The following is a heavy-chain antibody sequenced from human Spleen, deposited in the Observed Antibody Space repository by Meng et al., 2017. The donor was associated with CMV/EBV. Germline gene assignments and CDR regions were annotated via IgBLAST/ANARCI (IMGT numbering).Heavy chain of an antibody. V-gene: IGHV4-61*01. CDR1: GGFVSRGSYC. CDR2: IYYSGST. D-gene: IGHD3-10*01. CDR3: ARKPYYYSSGDPMDY. J-gene: IGHJ4*02. Sequence: SETLSLTCSASGGFVSRGSYCWNWIRQPPGKGLEWIGYIYYSGSTNYNPSLKSRVSISVDTSKNQFSLKLNSVTAADTAVYYCARKPYYYSSGDPMDYWGQGILVTVSS.